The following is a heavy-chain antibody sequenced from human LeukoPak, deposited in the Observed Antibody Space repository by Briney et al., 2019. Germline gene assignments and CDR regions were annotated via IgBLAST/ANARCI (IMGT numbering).Heavy chain of an antibody. CDR2: IYYSGST. V-gene: IGHV4-61*01. Sequence: SETLSLTCTVSGGSVSSGSYYWSWIRQPPGKGLEWIGYIYYSGSTNYNPSLKSRVTISVDTSKNQFSLKLRSVTAADTAVYYCARDRYGDGFAHFDYWGQGALVTVSS. CDR3: ARDRYGDGFAHFDY. CDR1: GGSVSSGSYY. D-gene: IGHD5-24*01. J-gene: IGHJ4*02.